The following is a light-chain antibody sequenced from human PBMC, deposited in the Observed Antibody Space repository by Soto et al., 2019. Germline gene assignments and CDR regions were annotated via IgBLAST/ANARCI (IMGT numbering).Light chain of an antibody. V-gene: IGKV3-20*01. CDR2: GSS. CDR3: QQYGSSPPYT. J-gene: IGKJ2*01. CDR1: QIISSSY. Sequence: EDVLTQSPGTLSLSPGERATLSCRASQIISSSYLAWYQQKPGQAPRLLIYGSSSRATDIPDRFSGSGSGTDFTLSISGLEPEDFAVYYCQQYGSSPPYTFGQGTKLEIK.